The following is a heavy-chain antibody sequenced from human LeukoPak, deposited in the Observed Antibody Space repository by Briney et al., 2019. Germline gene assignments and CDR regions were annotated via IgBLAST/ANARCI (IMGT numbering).Heavy chain of an antibody. CDR3: AKGGYGIQLWWAFDI. CDR2: ISYDGSNK. V-gene: IGHV3-30*18. J-gene: IGHJ3*02. CDR1: GFTFSSYD. D-gene: IGHD5-18*01. Sequence: PGGSLRLSCAASGFTFSSYDMHWVRQAPGKGLEWVALISYDGSNKYYADSVKGRFTISRDSSKNTLCLQMNSLRPEDTAIYYCAKGGYGIQLWWAFDIWGQGTMVTASS.